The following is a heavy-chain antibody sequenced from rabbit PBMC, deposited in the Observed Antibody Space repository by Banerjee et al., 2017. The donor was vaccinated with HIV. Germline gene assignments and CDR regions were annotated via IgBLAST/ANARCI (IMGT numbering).Heavy chain of an antibody. Sequence: QSLEESGGDLVKPGASLTLTCAASGFTISSSYWICWVRQAPGKGLEWIACIYTGSNSDTYYASWAKGRFTISNASSTTVTLQVTSLTAADTATYFCAGGYGTYDRYGMDLWGPGTLVTVS. CDR2: IYTGSNSDT. D-gene: IGHD6-1*01. CDR1: GFTISSSYW. J-gene: IGHJ6*01. CDR3: AGGYGTYDRYGMDL. V-gene: IGHV1S40*01.